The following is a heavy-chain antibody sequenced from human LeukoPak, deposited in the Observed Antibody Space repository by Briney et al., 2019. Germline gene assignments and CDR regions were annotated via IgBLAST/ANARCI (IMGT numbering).Heavy chain of an antibody. CDR3: AKNAAGIVLMIYAPLDS. CDR1: GFTFGMYA. J-gene: IGHJ4*02. CDR2: LSGSGGST. Sequence: GGSLRLSCAASGFTFGMYAMSWVRQAPGKGLEWVSTLSGSGGSTYYADSVKGRFTISGDESKNTLSLQMNSLRPEDTAVYYCAKNAAGIVLMIYAPLDSWGQGTLVTVS. D-gene: IGHD2-8*01. V-gene: IGHV3-23*01.